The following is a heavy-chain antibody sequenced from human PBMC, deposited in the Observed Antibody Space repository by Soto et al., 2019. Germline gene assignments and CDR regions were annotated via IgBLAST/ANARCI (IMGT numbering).Heavy chain of an antibody. CDR3: ARDKGRSPLDY. CDR1: GFTFSSYS. J-gene: IGHJ4*02. Sequence: EVQLVESGGGLVQPGGSLRLSCAASGFTFSSYSMNWVRQAPGKGLEWVSYISSSSSTIYYADSVKGRFTNSRDNDKNPLYQQTNSLRAEDTAVYYCARDKGRSPLDYWGQGTLVTVSS. V-gene: IGHV3-48*01. D-gene: IGHD2-15*01. CDR2: ISSSSSTI.